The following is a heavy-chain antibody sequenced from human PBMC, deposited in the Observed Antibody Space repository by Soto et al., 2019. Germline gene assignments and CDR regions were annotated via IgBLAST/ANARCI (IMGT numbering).Heavy chain of an antibody. Sequence: QVQLVESGGGVVQPGRSLRLSCAASGFTFSSYGMHWVRQAPGKGLEWVAVISYDGSNKYYADSVKGRLTISRDNSKNTLYLQMDSLRAEDTAVYYCAKGLLGITGTTGYFDYWGQGTLVTVSS. J-gene: IGHJ4*02. CDR2: ISYDGSNK. V-gene: IGHV3-30*18. CDR3: AKGLLGITGTTGYFDY. CDR1: GFTFSSYG. D-gene: IGHD1-20*01.